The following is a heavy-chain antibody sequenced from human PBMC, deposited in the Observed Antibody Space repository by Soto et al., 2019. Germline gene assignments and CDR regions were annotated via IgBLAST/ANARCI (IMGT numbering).Heavy chain of an antibody. CDR3: ARDGAVAGNWFDP. CDR1: GGTFSSYA. Sequence: SVKVYCKASGGTFSSYAISWVRQAPGQGLEWMGGIIPIFGTANYAQKFQGRVTITADESTSTAYMELSSLRSEDTAVYYCARDGAVAGNWFDPWGQGTLVTVSS. CDR2: IIPIFGTA. J-gene: IGHJ5*02. V-gene: IGHV1-69*13. D-gene: IGHD6-19*01.